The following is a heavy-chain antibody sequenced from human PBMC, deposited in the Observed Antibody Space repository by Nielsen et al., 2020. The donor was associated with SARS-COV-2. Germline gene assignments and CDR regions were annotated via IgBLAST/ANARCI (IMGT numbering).Heavy chain of an antibody. CDR3: AKEERMLDTAMVTVDY. CDR2: ISYDGSNK. Sequence: GGSLRLSCAASGFTLSSYGMHWVRQAPGKGLEWVAVISYDGSNKYYADSVKGRFTISRDNSKNTLYLQMNSLRAEDTAVYYCAKEERMLDTAMVTVDYWGQGTLVTVSS. V-gene: IGHV3-30*18. CDR1: GFTLSSYG. J-gene: IGHJ4*02. D-gene: IGHD5-18*01.